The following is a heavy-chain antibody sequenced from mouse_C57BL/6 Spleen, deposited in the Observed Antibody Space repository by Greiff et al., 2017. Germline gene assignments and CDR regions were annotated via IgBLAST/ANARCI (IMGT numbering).Heavy chain of an antibody. D-gene: IGHD1-1*02. CDR1: GYSFTGYY. J-gene: IGHJ2*01. Sequence: VQLQQSGPELVKPGASVKISCKASGYSFTGYYMNWVKQSPEKSLEWIGEINPSTGGTTYNQKFKAKATLTVDKSSSTAYMQLKSLTSEDSAVYYCARNYGLYYWGQGTTLTVSS. CDR3: ARNYGLYY. CDR2: INPSTGGT. V-gene: IGHV1-42*01.